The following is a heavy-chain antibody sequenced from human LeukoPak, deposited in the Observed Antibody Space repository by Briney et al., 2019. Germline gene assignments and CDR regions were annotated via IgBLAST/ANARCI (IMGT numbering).Heavy chain of an antibody. CDR3: AKDGDGPEN. D-gene: IGHD5-24*01. V-gene: IGHV3-30*18. J-gene: IGHJ4*02. CDR1: GFTFSSYG. Sequence: GGSLRLSCAASGFTFSSYGLHWVRQAPGKGLEWVAVISYDGSNNYYADSMKGRFTISRDNSKNTLYLQMNSLRADDTAVYYCAKDGDGPENWGQGTLVTVSP. CDR2: ISYDGSNN.